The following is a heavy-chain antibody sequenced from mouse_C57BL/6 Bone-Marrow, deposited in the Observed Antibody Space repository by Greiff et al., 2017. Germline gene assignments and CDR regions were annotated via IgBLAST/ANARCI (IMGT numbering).Heavy chain of an antibody. J-gene: IGHJ2*01. V-gene: IGHV1-82*01. CDR2: IYPGDGAT. CDR1: GYAFSSSW. CDR3: ARTTVVGGDY. Sequence: QVQLQQSGPELVKPGASVTISCKASGYAFSSSWMNWVKQRPGKGLEWIGRIYPGDGATNYNGMFKGQVTLTADKSSSTAYMQLSSLTSEDSAVYFCARTTVVGGDYWGQGTTLTVSS. D-gene: IGHD1-1*01.